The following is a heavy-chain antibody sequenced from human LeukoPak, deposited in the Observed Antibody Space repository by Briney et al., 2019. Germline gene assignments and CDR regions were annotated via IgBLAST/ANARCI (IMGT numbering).Heavy chain of an antibody. CDR3: ARDATGGSRSYVDY. CDR1: GFTFSSYS. Sequence: SGGSLRLSCAASGFTFSSYSMNWVRQAPGKGLEWVSSIRSSSSFIYYAGSVKGRFTISRDNAKNSLYLQMNSLRAEDTAVYYCARDATGGSRSYVDYWGQGTLVTVSS. J-gene: IGHJ4*02. V-gene: IGHV3-21*01. CDR2: IRSSSSFI. D-gene: IGHD3-10*01.